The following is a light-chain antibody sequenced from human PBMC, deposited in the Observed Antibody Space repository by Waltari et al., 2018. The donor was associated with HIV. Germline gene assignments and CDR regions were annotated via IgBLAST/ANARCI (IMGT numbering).Light chain of an antibody. J-gene: IGKJ1*01. CDR1: QSIGSH. CDR3: QQNYNTSWT. CDR2: TAS. V-gene: IGKV1-39*01. Sequence: DIQMTQSPSSLSASVGDRVTITCRASQSIGSHLNWYQQKPGKAPNLLIYTASSLQSGVPSRFSGSRSGTEFSLTISSLQPKDFATYYCQQNYNTSWTFGQGTKVEIK.